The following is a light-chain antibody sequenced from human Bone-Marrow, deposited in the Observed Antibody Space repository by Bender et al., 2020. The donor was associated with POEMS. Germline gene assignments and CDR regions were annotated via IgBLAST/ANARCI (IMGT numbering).Light chain of an antibody. Sequence: QSALTQPASVSGSPGQSITISCTGTSSNFGSYSLVSWYQQLPGKAPKLIIYEGTERPSGISNRFSGSKSDNRASLTISGLQTEDEADYYCSSKTSTSALDVVFGGGTKLTVL. J-gene: IGLJ2*01. CDR2: EGT. CDR3: SSKTSTSALDVV. V-gene: IGLV2-14*02. CDR1: SSNFGSYSL.